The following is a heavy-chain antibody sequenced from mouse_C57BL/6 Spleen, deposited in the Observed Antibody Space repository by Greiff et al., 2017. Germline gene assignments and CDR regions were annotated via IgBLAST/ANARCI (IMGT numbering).Heavy chain of an antibody. CDR1: GYTFTSYW. Sequence: QVQLKQPGTELVKPGASVKLSCKASGYTFTSYWMHWVKQRPGQGLEWIGNINPSNGGTNYNEKFKSKATLTVDKSSSTAYMQLSSLTSEDSAVYYCARSAYDYDGYYYAMDYWGQGTSVTVSS. CDR3: ARSAYDYDGYYYAMDY. CDR2: INPSNGGT. D-gene: IGHD2-4*01. J-gene: IGHJ4*01. V-gene: IGHV1-53*01.